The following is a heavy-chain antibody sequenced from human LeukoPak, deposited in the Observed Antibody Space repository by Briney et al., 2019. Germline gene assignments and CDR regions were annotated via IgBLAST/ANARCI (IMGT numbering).Heavy chain of an antibody. CDR2: IYTSGST. Sequence: PSETLSLTCTVSGGSISSYYWSWIRQPAGKGLEWIGRIYTSGSTNYNPSLESRVTMSVDTSKNQFSLKLSSVTAADTAVYYCAREIGSGSYYNVPYYFDYWGQGTLVTVSS. CDR3: AREIGSGSYYNVPYYFDY. CDR1: GGSISSYY. V-gene: IGHV4-4*07. D-gene: IGHD3-10*01. J-gene: IGHJ4*02.